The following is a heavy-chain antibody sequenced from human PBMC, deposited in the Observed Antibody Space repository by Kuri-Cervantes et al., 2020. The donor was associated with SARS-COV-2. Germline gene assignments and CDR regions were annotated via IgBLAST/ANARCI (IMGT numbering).Heavy chain of an antibody. CDR3: ARGGIYDSSGYYGY. Sequence: GSLRLSCTVSGGSISSHYWSWIRQPPGKGLEWIGYIYYSGSTNYNPSLKSRVTISVDTSKNQFSLKLSSVTAADTAVYYCARGGIYDSSGYYGYWGQGTLVTVSS. J-gene: IGHJ4*02. D-gene: IGHD3-22*01. CDR2: IYYSGST. V-gene: IGHV4-59*11. CDR1: GGSISSHY.